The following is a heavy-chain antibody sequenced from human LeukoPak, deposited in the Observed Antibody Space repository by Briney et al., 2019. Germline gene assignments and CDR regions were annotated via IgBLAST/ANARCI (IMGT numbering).Heavy chain of an antibody. CDR3: AKETGYNSGWFDY. Sequence: GGSLRLSCAASGFTFSTYAMSWVRQAPGKGLEWVSAISGSGGSTYYADSVKGRFTVSRDNSKNTLYLQMNTLRAEDTAVYYCAKETGYNSGWFDYRGQGTLVTVSS. D-gene: IGHD6-19*01. V-gene: IGHV3-23*01. J-gene: IGHJ4*02. CDR2: ISGSGGST. CDR1: GFTFSTYA.